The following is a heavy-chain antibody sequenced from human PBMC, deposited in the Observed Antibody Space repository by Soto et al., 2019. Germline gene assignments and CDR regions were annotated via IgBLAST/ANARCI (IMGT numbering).Heavy chain of an antibody. D-gene: IGHD3-10*01. J-gene: IGHJ6*04. Sequence: GGSLRLSCAASGFTFSSYSMNWVRQAPGKGLEWVSSISSSSSYIYYADSVKGRFTISRDNAKNSLYLQMNSLRAEDTAVYYCARDDSPIWFGELSGDYYYGMDVWGKGTPVTVSS. CDR2: ISSSSSYI. V-gene: IGHV3-21*01. CDR1: GFTFSSYS. CDR3: ARDDSPIWFGELSGDYYYGMDV.